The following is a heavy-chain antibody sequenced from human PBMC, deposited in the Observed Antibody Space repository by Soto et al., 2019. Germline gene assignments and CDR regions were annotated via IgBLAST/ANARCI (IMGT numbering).Heavy chain of an antibody. Sequence: EVQLVESGGGLVQPGGSLRLSCEASGFTFRNYDMHWVRQGTGKGLEWVSGISAAGDPDYADSVEGRLTISRANGQNPLYLLVYRLRVVEAAVYYCSRTERDVDGMGVWGQGTTVIVSS. CDR2: ISAAGDP. CDR3: SRTERDVDGMGV. CDR1: GFTFRNYD. V-gene: IGHV3-13*05. J-gene: IGHJ6*02.